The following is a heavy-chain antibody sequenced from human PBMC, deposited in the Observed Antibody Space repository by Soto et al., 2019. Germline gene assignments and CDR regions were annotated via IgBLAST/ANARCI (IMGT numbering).Heavy chain of an antibody. CDR1: GGSISSGGYY. CDR2: IYYSGST. CDR3: AASCVGCGGFNYYGMDV. Sequence: QVQLQESGPGLVKPSQTLSLTCTVSGGSISSGGYYWSWIRQHPGKGLEWIGYIYYSGSTYYTPSLKSRVTISVDTSKNQFSLKLSSVTAADPAVYYCAASCVGCGGFNYYGMDVWGQGTTVTVSS. J-gene: IGHJ6*02. V-gene: IGHV4-31*03. D-gene: IGHD2-21*01.